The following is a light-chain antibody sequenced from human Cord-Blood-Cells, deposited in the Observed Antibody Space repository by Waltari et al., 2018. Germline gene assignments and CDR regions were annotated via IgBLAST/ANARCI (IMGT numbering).Light chain of an antibody. CDR2: GAS. CDR1: QSVTSSY. Sequence: EIVLTQSPGTLSLSPGERATLSCRASQSVTSSYLAWYQQKPGQAPRVLIHGASNRATGIPDRFSGSGSGTDFTLTLSRLEPEDFAVYYCQQYGSSPWTFGQGTKVEIK. V-gene: IGKV3-20*01. J-gene: IGKJ1*01. CDR3: QQYGSSPWT.